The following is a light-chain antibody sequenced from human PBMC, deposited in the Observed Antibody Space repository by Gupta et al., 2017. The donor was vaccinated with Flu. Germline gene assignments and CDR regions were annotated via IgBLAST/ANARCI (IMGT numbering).Light chain of an antibody. CDR2: GAT. CDR3: QQEDSKSHT. Sequence: PSSFSAPTGDRVTSTCRAHHGISTYSSYHQQTPGNAPNLLVEGATTSHGGVPLRGSGSGSATDFTLTSSFLQSEDLASYYCQQEDSKSHTFGQGTKVEVK. J-gene: IGKJ2*01. CDR1: HGISTY. V-gene: IGKV1-8*01.